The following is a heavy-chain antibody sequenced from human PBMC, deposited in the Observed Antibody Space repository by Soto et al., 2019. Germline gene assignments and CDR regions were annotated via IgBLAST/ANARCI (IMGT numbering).Heavy chain of an antibody. D-gene: IGHD3-22*01. CDR1: GGSISSYY. CDR2: IYYSGST. J-gene: IGHJ4*02. CDR3: ARSAEYYYDSSSYYPLDY. V-gene: IGHV4-59*01. Sequence: PSETLSLTCTVSGGSISSYYWSWIRQPPGKGLELIGYIYYSGSTNYNPSLKSRVTISVDTSKNQFSLKLSSVTAADTAVYYCARSAEYYYDSSSYYPLDYWGQGTLVTVSS.